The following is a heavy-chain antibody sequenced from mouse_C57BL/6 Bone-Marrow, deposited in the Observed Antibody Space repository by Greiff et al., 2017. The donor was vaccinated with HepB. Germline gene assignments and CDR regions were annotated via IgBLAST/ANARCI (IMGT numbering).Heavy chain of an antibody. CDR1: GYTFTSYW. D-gene: IGHD2-1*01. J-gene: IGHJ1*03. CDR3: ARSNYYGNHEGYFDV. V-gene: IGHV1-52*01. CDR2: IDPSDSET. Sequence: QVQLQQPGAELVRPGSSVKLSCKASGYTFTSYWMHWVKQRPIQGLEWIGNIDPSDSETHYNQKFKDKATLTVDKSSSTAYMQLSSLTSEDSAVYYCARSNYYGNHEGYFDVWGTGTTVTVSS.